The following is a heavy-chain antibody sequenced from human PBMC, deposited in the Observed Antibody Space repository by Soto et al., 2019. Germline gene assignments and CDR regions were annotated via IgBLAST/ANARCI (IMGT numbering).Heavy chain of an antibody. CDR3: VREGLTMSGVLTPAFDP. Sequence: QVQLQESGPGLVKPSQTLSLTCTVSGASITSGDYSWNWIRQPPGKGLEWIGYIYHTGTTYYNPSLQSRVTISVDTSMNQFSLKLRAVTAADTAVYYCVREGLTMSGVLTPAFDPWCQGTLVTVSS. CDR1: GASITSGDYS. D-gene: IGHD3-3*01. CDR2: IYHTGTT. V-gene: IGHV4-30-4*01. J-gene: IGHJ5*02.